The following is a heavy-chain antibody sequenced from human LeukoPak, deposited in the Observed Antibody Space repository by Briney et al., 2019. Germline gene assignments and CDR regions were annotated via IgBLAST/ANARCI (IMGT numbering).Heavy chain of an antibody. CDR3: ARAKMPGIQTAGRVNYFDS. CDR2: IDTAGNT. CDR1: ECKFSNYE. V-gene: IGHV3-13*01. D-gene: IGHD6-13*01. J-gene: IGHJ4*02. Sequence: GVYVTLCCGASECKFSNYEVLGVPQATGKGLEWVSTIDTAGNTWYPDSVKGRFTISRENAKNSLNLQMNSLRVGDTAVYYCARAKMPGIQTAGRVNYFDSWGQGTLVTVSS.